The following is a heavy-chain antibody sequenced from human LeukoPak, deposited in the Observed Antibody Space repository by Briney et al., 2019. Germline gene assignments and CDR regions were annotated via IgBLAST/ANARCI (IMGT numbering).Heavy chain of an antibody. CDR1: GFPFNDYF. Sequence: ASVKVSCKASGFPFNDYFIHWVRQAPGQGRQWMGWINPYSGATNFGQNSRARVYSTRDASIATVFMEVKSLTSDDTAIYYCARAKPRSSTYYLWHWGQGTLVTVSS. D-gene: IGHD2/OR15-2a*01. CDR3: ARAKPRSSTYYLWH. CDR2: INPYSGAT. V-gene: IGHV1-2*02. J-gene: IGHJ4*02.